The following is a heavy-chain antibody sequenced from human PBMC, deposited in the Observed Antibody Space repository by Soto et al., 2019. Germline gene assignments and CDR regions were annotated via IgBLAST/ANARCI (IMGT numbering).Heavy chain of an antibody. CDR3: ARDHLPRSYYDILTGYYPYYYYGMDV. D-gene: IGHD3-9*01. CDR1: GGSISSYY. J-gene: IGHJ6*02. CDR2: IYYSGST. V-gene: IGHV4-59*01. Sequence: PSETLSLTCTVSGGSISSYYWSWIRQPPGKGLEWIGYIYYSGSTNYNPSLKSRVTISVDTSKNQFSLKLSSVTAADTAVYYCARDHLPRSYYDILTGYYPYYYYGMDVWGQATTVTVSS.